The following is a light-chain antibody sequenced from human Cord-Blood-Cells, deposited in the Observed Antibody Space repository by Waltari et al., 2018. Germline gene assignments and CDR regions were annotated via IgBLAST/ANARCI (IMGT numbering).Light chain of an antibody. CDR1: NIGRKR. V-gene: IGLV3-21*03. CDR3: QVWDSSSDHVV. CDR2: DDS. Sequence: SYVLTQPPSVSVPPGTTARITCGGNNIGRKRVHWYQQKPGQAPVLVVYDDSARPSGIPERFSGSNSGNTATLTISRVEAGDEADYYCQVWDSSSDHVVFGGGTKLTVL. J-gene: IGLJ2*01.